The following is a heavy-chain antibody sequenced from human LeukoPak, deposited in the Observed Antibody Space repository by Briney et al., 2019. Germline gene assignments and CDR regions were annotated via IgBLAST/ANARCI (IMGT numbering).Heavy chain of an antibody. CDR2: SNPSGDST. J-gene: IGHJ4*02. CDR1: GYTFTNYY. CDR3: ARWTTTFLDY. Sequence: ASVKVSCKASGYTFTNYYIHWVRQAPGHGLGLMGISNPSGDSTNYAQKFQGRVTMTRDTSTSTVYMDLSSLRSEDTAVYYCARWTTTFLDYWGQGTLVTVSS. D-gene: IGHD1-1*01. V-gene: IGHV1-46*01.